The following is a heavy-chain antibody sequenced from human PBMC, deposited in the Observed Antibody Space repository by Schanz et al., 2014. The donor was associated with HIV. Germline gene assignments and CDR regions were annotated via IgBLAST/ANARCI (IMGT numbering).Heavy chain of an antibody. D-gene: IGHD1-26*01. CDR1: GYTFTNYG. J-gene: IGHJ4*02. V-gene: IGHV1-18*01. CDR2: ISGYIGNT. Sequence: QVQLVQSGAEVKKPGASVTVSCKASGYTFTNYGINWVRQAPGQGLEWMGWISGYIGNTNYAQNLQGRVTMTADTFTSTAYMELSSLRSEDTAVYYCARGRYSGSYYNYWGQGTLVTVSS. CDR3: ARGRYSGSYYNY.